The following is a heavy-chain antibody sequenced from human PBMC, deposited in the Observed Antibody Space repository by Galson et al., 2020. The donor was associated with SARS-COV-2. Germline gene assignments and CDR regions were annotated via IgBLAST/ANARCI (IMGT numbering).Heavy chain of an antibody. CDR3: ARAHYSSGWYGYYYYYMDV. CDR2: IGTAGDT. D-gene: IGHD6-19*01. V-gene: IGHV3-13*01. CDR1: GFTFSSYD. Sequence: GGSLTLSCAASGFTFSSYDMHWVRKATGKGLEWVSAIGTAGDTYYPGSVKGRFTISRENAKNSLYLQMNSLRAGDTAVYYCARAHYSSGWYGYYYYYMDVWGKGTTVTVSS. J-gene: IGHJ6*03.